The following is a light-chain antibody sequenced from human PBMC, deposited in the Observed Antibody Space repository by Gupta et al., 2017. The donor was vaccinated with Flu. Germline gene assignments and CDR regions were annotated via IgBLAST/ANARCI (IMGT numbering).Light chain of an antibody. CDR3: IHSTRWPWT. J-gene: IGKJ1*01. V-gene: IGKV2-30*01. CDR1: QSLVYSDGDSY. CDR2: KAS. Sequence: DDVMTQSPLSLPVTLGQSASISCRSSQSLVYSDGDSYVSWYHQRPGQSPRRLIYKASNRDAGVPDRISGSGSGTDFTLQISRVEAEDVGVYYCIHSTRWPWTFGQGTKVEIK.